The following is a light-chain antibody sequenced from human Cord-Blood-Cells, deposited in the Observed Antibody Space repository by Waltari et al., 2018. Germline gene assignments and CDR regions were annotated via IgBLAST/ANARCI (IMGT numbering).Light chain of an antibody. CDR3: CSYAGSYV. V-gene: IGLV2-11*01. J-gene: IGLJ1*01. Sequence: QSALTQPRSVSGSPGQSVTISCTGTSSDVGGYNYVSWYQQHPGKAPKLMIYDVSKRPCGVPDRFSGSKSGNTASLTISGLQAEDEADYYCCSYAGSYVFGTGTKVTVL. CDR2: DVS. CDR1: SSDVGGYNY.